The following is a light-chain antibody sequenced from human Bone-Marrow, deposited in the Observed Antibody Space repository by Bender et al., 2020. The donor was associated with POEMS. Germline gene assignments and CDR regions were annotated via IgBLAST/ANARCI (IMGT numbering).Light chain of an antibody. Sequence: QSVLTQPPSVSEAPRQRVTISCSGSTSNIGNNAVNWFQQLPGKAPKLLIYTNNQRPSGVPDRFSGSKSGTSASLAISGLRSEDEADYYCQSYDNSLGGWVFGGGTKLTVL. CDR1: TSNIGNNA. CDR3: QSYDNSLGGWV. V-gene: IGLV1-36*01. J-gene: IGLJ3*02. CDR2: TNN.